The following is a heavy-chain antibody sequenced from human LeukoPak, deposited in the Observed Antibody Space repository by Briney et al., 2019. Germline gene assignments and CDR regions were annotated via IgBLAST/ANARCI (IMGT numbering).Heavy chain of an antibody. D-gene: IGHD3-22*01. CDR1: GYTFTNYG. J-gene: IGHJ3*02. Sequence: ASVKVSCKASGYTFTNYGISWVRQAPGQGLERMGWNSAYNGNTNYAENLQGRVTMTTDTSTSTAYMELRSLRSDDTAVYYCARVVITTSKHDAFDIWGQGTMVTVSS. CDR3: ARVVITTSKHDAFDI. V-gene: IGHV1-18*01. CDR2: NSAYNGNT.